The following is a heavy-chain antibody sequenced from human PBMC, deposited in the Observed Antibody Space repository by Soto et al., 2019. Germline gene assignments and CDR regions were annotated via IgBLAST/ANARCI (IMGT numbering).Heavy chain of an antibody. D-gene: IGHD3-22*01. V-gene: IGHV1-69*13. CDR1: GGTFSSYA. CDR3: ARGYYDSSGTFGI. CDR2: IIPIFGTA. Sequence: SVKVSCKASGGTFSSYAISWVRQAPGQGLEWMGGIIPIFGTANYAQKFQGRVTITADESTSTAYMELSSLRSEDTAVYYCARGYYDSSGTFGIWGQGTLVTVSS. J-gene: IGHJ4*02.